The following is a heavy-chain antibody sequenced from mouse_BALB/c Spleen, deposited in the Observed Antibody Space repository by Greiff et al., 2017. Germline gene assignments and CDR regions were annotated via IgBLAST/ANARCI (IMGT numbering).Heavy chain of an antibody. V-gene: IGHV1-14*01. D-gene: IGHD2-14*01. CDR2: INPYNDGT. CDR1: GYTFTSYV. CDR3: ARGGVRGYFDY. Sequence: VQLKQSGPELVKPGASVKMSCKASGYTFTSYVMHWVKQKPGQGLEWIGYINPYNDGTKYNEKFKGKATLTSDKSSSTAYMELSSLTSEDSAVYYCARGGVRGYFDYWGQGTTLTVSS. J-gene: IGHJ2*01.